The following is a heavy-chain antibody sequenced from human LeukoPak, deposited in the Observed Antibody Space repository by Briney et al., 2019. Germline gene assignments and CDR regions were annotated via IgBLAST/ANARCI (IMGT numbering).Heavy chain of an antibody. Sequence: GGSLRLSCAASEFTFRSHVMSWVRQAPGKGLEWISAIVGSGSTTHYADSVKGRFTISRDNSKNTLYQQMNSLRADDTALYYCAREGSSHDAFDIRGQGTVVTVSS. D-gene: IGHD3-10*01. CDR1: EFTFRSHV. J-gene: IGHJ3*02. CDR2: IVGSGSTT. V-gene: IGHV3-23*01. CDR3: AREGSSHDAFDI.